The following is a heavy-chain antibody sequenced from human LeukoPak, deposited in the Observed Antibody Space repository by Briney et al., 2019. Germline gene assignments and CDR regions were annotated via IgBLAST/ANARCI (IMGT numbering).Heavy chain of an antibody. J-gene: IGHJ3*02. CDR3: ARDVYYYDSSGSRAFDI. Sequence: SETPSLTCTVPGVSISSYYWSWIRQPPGKGLEWIGDIYHSGSTNYNASLKSRVTISVDTSKNQFSLKLSSVTAADTAVYYCARDVYYYDSSGSRAFDIWGQGTMVTVSS. CDR2: IYHSGST. CDR1: GVSISSYY. V-gene: IGHV4-59*01. D-gene: IGHD3-22*01.